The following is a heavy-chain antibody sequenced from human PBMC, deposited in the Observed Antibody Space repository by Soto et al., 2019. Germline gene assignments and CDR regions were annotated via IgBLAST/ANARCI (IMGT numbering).Heavy chain of an antibody. CDR3: ARVEAVAGLYNYPGLDV. D-gene: IGHD6-19*01. CDR2: IVPIFGTT. J-gene: IGHJ6*02. CDR1: GGTFSNYA. V-gene: IGHV1-69*12. Sequence: QVQLVQSGAEVKKPGSSVKVSCKVSGGTFSNYAIDWVRLAPGHGLEWMGGIVPIFGTTYYTQKFQGRATIIADDSTTTAYLEMSSLRSEDTAIDYCARVEAVAGLYNYPGLDVWRQGTAVTVSS.